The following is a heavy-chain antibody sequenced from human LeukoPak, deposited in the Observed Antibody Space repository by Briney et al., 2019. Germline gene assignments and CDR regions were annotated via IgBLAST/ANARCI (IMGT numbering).Heavy chain of an antibody. J-gene: IGHJ5*02. D-gene: IGHD2-15*01. CDR2: IYYSGST. CDR1: GGSISSSSYY. CDR3: ASVVVVAATLFDP. V-gene: IGHV4-39*07. Sequence: SETLSLTCTASGGSISSSSYYWGWIRQPPGKGLEWIGSIYYSGSTYYNPSLKSRVTISVDTSKNQFSLKLSSVTAADTAVYYCASVVVVAATLFDPWGQGTLVTVSS.